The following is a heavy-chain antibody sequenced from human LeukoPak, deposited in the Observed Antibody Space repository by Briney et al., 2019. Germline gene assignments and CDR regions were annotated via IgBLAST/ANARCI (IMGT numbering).Heavy chain of an antibody. J-gene: IGHJ4*02. CDR3: ARALVAAARNFDY. CDR2: ISGSSSTI. D-gene: IGHD6-13*01. Sequence: HSGGSLRLFCAVSGFTFSTYSMNWVRQAPGKGLEWISYISGSSSTIYYADSVKGRFTISRDNAKNSLYLQMNSLRAEDTAVYYCARALVAAARNFDYWGQGTLVTASS. V-gene: IGHV3-48*01. CDR1: GFTFSTYS.